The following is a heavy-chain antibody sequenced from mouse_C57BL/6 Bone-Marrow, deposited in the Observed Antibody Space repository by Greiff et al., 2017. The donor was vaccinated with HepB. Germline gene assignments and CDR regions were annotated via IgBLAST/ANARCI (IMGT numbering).Heavy chain of an antibody. V-gene: IGHV1-55*01. CDR2: IYPGSGST. J-gene: IGHJ3*01. D-gene: IGHD2-2*01. Sequence: QVQLQQPGAELVKPGASVKMSCKASGYTFTSYWITWVKQRPGQGLEWIGDIYPGSGSTNYNEKFKSKATLTVDTSSSTAYMQLSSLTSEDSAVYYCARGWLRRRNWFAYWGQGTLVTVSA. CDR1: GYTFTSYW. CDR3: ARGWLRRRNWFAY.